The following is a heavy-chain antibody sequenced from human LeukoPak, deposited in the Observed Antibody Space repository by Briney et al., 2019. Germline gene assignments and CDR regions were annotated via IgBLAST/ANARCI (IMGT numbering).Heavy chain of an antibody. CDR1: GFTLSSYS. J-gene: IGHJ6*03. CDR3: ARAKDGYYYYYYMDV. V-gene: IGHV3-21*01. CDR2: ISSSCIYI. D-gene: IGHD2-15*01. Sequence: PGGSLRLSCAASGFTLSSYSMNWVRQAPGKGVEWVSSISSSCIYIYYADSVKGRFTISRDNAKNSLYLQMNSLRAEDTAVYYCARAKDGYYYYYYMDVWGKGTTVTVSS.